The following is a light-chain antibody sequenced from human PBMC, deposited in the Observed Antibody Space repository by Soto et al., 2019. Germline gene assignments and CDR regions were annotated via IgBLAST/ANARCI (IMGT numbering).Light chain of an antibody. CDR1: QRVSSGY. CDR2: GAS. V-gene: IGKV3-20*01. Sequence: EVVLTQSPGTLSMSPGERAALSCRASQRVSSGYLAWYQQRRGQAPRLLVYGASTRAPGVPDRFSGSGSGTDFTLTITRLETEDSAVYYCQQYGTSAAATFGGGTKVEIK. CDR3: QQYGTSAAAT. J-gene: IGKJ4*01.